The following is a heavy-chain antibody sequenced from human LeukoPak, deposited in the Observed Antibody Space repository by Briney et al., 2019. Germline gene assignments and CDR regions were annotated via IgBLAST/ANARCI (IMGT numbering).Heavy chain of an antibody. Sequence: SETLSLTCTVSGGSISSYYWSWIRQPPGKGLEWIGYIYYSGSTNYNPSLKSRVTISVDTSKNQFSLKLSSVTAADTAVYYCARGALGGWVDYWGQGTLVSVSS. CDR2: IYYSGST. V-gene: IGHV4-59*08. J-gene: IGHJ4*02. CDR1: GGSISSYY. CDR3: ARGALGGWVDY. D-gene: IGHD1-26*01.